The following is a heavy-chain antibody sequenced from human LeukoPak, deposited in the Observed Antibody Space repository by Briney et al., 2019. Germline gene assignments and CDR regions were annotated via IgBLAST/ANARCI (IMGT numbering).Heavy chain of an antibody. Sequence: GGSLRLSCAASGFTFSSYWIHWVRQVPGRGLVWVSRIHGDGRTTTYADSVKGRFTISRDNAKNTLYLQMNSLRAEDTAVYYCARDNGENYHTAFDYWGQGTLVTVSS. V-gene: IGHV3-74*01. CDR2: IHGDGRTT. J-gene: IGHJ4*02. CDR3: ARDNGENYHTAFDY. D-gene: IGHD2-8*01. CDR1: GFTFSSYW.